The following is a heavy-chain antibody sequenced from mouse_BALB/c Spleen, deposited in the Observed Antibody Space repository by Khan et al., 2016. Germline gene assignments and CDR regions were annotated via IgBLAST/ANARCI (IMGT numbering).Heavy chain of an antibody. CDR2: IWGDGST. D-gene: IGHD2-4*01. V-gene: IGHV2-6-7*01. CDR1: GFSITGFA. CDR3: ASYYDYDGGFAY. Sequence: QVQPKQSGPGLVAPSQSLSITCTVSGFSITGFAVNWVRQPPGKGLEWLGVIWGDGSTDYDSALKSRLSISKDDSKSQVFLKMNSLQTDDTARYYCASYYDYDGGFAYWGQGTLVTVSA. J-gene: IGHJ3*01.